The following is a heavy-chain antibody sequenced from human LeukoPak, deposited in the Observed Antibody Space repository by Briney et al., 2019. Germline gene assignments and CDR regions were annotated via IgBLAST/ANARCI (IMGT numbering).Heavy chain of an antibody. Sequence: KTGGSLRLSCTASGFTFNSYTISWVREAPGKGLEWVSSISGSGNYIYLAASVKGRFTISRDDAQNSVYLQMNSLKDEDTAVYYCARSRTSSPYDKNLNFWGQGTLVIVSS. CDR1: GFTFNSYT. J-gene: IGHJ4*02. CDR3: ARSRTSSPYDKNLNF. V-gene: IGHV3-21*01. D-gene: IGHD1-14*01. CDR2: ISGSGNYI.